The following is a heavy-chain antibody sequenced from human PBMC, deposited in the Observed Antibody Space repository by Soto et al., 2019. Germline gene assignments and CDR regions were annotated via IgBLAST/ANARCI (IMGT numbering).Heavy chain of an antibody. CDR1: GYTLTELS. J-gene: IGHJ5*02. CDR3: ATAHDFWSGYYPEPSAWFDP. V-gene: IGHV1-24*01. CDR2: FDPEDGET. D-gene: IGHD3-3*01. Sequence: GASVKVSCKVSGYTLTELSMHWVRQAPGKGLEWMGGFDPEDGETIYAQKFQGRVTMTEDTSTDTAYMELSSLRSEDTAVYYCATAHDFWSGYYPEPSAWFDPWGQGTLVTVSS.